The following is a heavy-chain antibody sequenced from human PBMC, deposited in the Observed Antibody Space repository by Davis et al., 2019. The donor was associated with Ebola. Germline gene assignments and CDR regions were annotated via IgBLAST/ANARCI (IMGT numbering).Heavy chain of an antibody. D-gene: IGHD2-8*02. J-gene: IGHJ4*02. CDR1: GYTFTSYG. CDR3: AREEGRYCTGGVCYNGKDY. CDR2: ISAYNGNT. V-gene: IGHV1-18*01. Sequence: ASVKVSCKASGYTFTSYGISWVRQAPGQGLEWMGWISAYNGNTSYAQKFQGRVTMTRDTSTSTVYMELSSLRSEDTAVYYCAREEGRYCTGGVCYNGKDYWGQGTLVTVSS.